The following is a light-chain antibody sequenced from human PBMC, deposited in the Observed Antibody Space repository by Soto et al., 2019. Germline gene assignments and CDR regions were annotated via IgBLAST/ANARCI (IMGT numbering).Light chain of an antibody. CDR1: SSDVGGYNY. V-gene: IGLV2-14*01. CDR3: SSYTSSSTLYV. Sequence: SALTQPASVSGSPGHSITISCAGTSSDVGGYNYVSWYQQHPGKAPKLMIYDVSNRPSGVSNRFSGSKSDNTASLTISGLQAEDEADYYCSSYTSSSTLYVFGTGTKVTVL. CDR2: DVS. J-gene: IGLJ1*01.